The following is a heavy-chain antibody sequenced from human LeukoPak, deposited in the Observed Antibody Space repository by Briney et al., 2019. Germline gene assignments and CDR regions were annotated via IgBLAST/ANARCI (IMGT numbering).Heavy chain of an antibody. V-gene: IGHV4-59*01. CDR1: GGSISSYY. J-gene: IGHJ4*02. CDR3: ARGIAVAGLFDY. Sequence: SETLSLTCTVSGGSISSYYWSWIRQPPGKGLEWIGYIYYSGSTNYNPSLKSRVTISVDTSKNQSSLKLSSVTAADTAVHYCARGIAVAGLFDYWGQGTLVTVSS. CDR2: IYYSGST. D-gene: IGHD6-19*01.